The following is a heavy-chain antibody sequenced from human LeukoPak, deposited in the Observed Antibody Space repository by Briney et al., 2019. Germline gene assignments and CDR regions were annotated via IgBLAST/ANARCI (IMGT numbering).Heavy chain of an antibody. J-gene: IGHJ3*02. CDR1: GGSISSYY. CDR2: IYTSGST. CDR3: ASTLLMTTVTTDAFDI. V-gene: IGHV4-4*07. D-gene: IGHD4-17*01. Sequence: SETLSLTCTVSGGSISSYYWSWIRQPAGKGLEWIGRIYTSGSTNYNPSLKSRVTMSVDTSKNQFSLKLSSVTAADTAVYYCASTLLMTTVTTDAFDIWGQGTMVTVSS.